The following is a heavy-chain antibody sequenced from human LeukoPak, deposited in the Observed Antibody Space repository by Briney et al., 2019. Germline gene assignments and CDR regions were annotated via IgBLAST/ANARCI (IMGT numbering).Heavy chain of an antibody. J-gene: IGHJ4*02. CDR2: ISGSGGST. V-gene: IGHV3-23*01. D-gene: IGHD6-19*01. CDR1: GFTFSSYG. CDR3: AKDFSGIAVAGTSDY. Sequence: PGGSLRLSCAASGFTFSSYGMSWVRQAPGKGLEWVSAISGSGGSTYYADSVKGRFTISRDNSKNTLYLQMNSLRAEDTAVYYCAKDFSGIAVAGTSDYWGQGTLVTVSS.